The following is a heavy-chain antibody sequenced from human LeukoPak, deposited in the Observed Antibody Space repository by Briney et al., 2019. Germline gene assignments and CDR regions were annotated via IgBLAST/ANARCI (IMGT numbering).Heavy chain of an antibody. CDR1: GGSISSGGYS. D-gene: IGHD6-13*01. V-gene: IGHV4-30-2*01. J-gene: IGHJ4*02. CDR3: AREAAACHNAGEGFDY. CDR2: IYHSGST. Sequence: PSETLSLTCAVSGGSISSGGYSWSWIRQPPGKGLEWIGYIYHSGSTYYNPSLKSRVTISVDRSKNQFSLKLSSVTAADTAVYYCAREAAACHNAGEGFDYWGQGTLVTVSS.